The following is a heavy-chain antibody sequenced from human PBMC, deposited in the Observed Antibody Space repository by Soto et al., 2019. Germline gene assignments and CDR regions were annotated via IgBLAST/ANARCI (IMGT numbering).Heavy chain of an antibody. Sequence: LRLSCAASGFTFSDYYMSWIRQAPGKGLEWVSYISSSGSTIYYADSVKGRFTISRDNAKNSLYLQMNSLRAEDTAVYYCAKDLISDYGDYGGYYYGRDVRGKGTRVTVPS. CDR3: AKDLISDYGDYGGYYYGRDV. CDR2: ISSSGSTI. J-gene: IGHJ6*04. V-gene: IGHV3-11*01. D-gene: IGHD4-17*01. CDR1: GFTFSDYY.